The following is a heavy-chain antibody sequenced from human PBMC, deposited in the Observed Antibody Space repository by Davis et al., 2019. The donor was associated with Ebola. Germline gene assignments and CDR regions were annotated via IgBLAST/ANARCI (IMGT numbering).Heavy chain of an antibody. Sequence: PSETLSLTCTVSGGSISSYYWSWIRQPPGKGLEWIGYIYYSGSTNYNPSLKSRVTISVDTSKNQFSLKLSSVTAADTAVYYCAREDDSWRGYSYGFGDYYYYYYMDVWGKGTTVTVSS. CDR1: GGSISSYY. V-gene: IGHV4-59*01. J-gene: IGHJ6*03. D-gene: IGHD5-18*01. CDR2: IYYSGST. CDR3: AREDDSWRGYSYGFGDYYYYYYMDV.